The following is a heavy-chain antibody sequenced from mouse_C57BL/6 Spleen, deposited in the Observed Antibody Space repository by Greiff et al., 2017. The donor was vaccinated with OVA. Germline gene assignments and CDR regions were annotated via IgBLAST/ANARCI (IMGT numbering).Heavy chain of an antibody. CDR3: ARLSGSDWYFDV. CDR2: ISSGGSYT. Sequence: DVHLVESGGDLVKPGGSLKLSCAASGFTFSSYGMSWVRQTPDKRLEWVATISSGGSYTYYPDSVKGRFTISRDNAKNTLYLQMSSLKSEDTAMYYCARLSGSDWYFDVWGTGTTVTVSS. J-gene: IGHJ1*03. CDR1: GFTFSSYG. D-gene: IGHD1-1*01. V-gene: IGHV5-6*01.